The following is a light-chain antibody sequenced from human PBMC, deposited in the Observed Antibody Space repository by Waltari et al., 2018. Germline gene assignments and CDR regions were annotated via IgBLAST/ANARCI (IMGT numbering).Light chain of an antibody. Sequence: QLVLTQSPSASASLGASVKLTCTLSSGHSTNIIAWLQQQPEKGPRFLMNVKSDGSHNKGVWIPDRFSGSSSGAARYLTISSLQSEDEADYYCQTGGHGTWVFGGGTRLTVL. CDR2: VKSDGSH. V-gene: IGLV4-69*01. CDR3: QTGGHGTWV. J-gene: IGLJ3*02. CDR1: SGHSTNI.